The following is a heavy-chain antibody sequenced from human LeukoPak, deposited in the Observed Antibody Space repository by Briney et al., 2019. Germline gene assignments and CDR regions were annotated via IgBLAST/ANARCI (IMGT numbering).Heavy chain of an antibody. CDR1: GFTFSSYE. J-gene: IGHJ4*02. CDR3: AREETVVPAIGDY. Sequence: GGSLRFSCAASGFTFSSYEMNWVRQAPGKGLEWVSYISSSGSTIYYADSVKGRFTISRDNAKNSLYLQMNSLRAEDTAVYYCAREETVVPAIGDYWGQGTLVTVPS. D-gene: IGHD2-15*01. V-gene: IGHV3-48*03. CDR2: ISSSGSTI.